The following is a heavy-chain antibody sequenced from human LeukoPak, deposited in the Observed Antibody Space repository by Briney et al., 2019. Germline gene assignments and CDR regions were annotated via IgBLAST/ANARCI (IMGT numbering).Heavy chain of an antibody. CDR3: ARHERTSYCNGGSCELLDD. D-gene: IGHD2-15*01. J-gene: IGHJ4*02. CDR1: GGSISSVTDY. V-gene: IGHV4-39*01. Sequence: SETLSLTCTVSGGSISSVTDYWGWIRQPPGKGLEWIGVVYYTGSNYNNPSLKRRVTLSVDTSKNQFALKLSSVTAADTAVYYCARHERTSYCNGGSCELLDDWGQGTLVTISS. CDR2: VYYTGSN.